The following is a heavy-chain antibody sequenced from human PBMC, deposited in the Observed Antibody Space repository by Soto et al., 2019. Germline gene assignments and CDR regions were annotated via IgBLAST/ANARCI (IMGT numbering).Heavy chain of an antibody. CDR2: IYHSGSM. D-gene: IGHD3-3*01. CDR1: GYSISSGYY. Sequence: SETLSLTCAVSGYSISSGYYWAWIRQPPGKGLEWIGSIYHSGSMYYKSSLKSRVTISVDTSKNQFSLKLGSVAAADTAVYYCARSGFGGHGYFDYWAQGTLVTVS. V-gene: IGHV4-38-2*01. J-gene: IGHJ4*02. CDR3: ARSGFGGHGYFDY.